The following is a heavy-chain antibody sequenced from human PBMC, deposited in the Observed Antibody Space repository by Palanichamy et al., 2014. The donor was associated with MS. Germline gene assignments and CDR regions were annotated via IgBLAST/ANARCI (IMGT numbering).Heavy chain of an antibody. J-gene: IGHJ6*02. CDR2: VDSGKGKT. CDR3: ARTTNRDFYYGMDV. V-gene: IGHV1-3*01. Sequence: QVHLLQSGAEVKPGASVKVSCKASGYNFTSDAMHWVRQAPGQRLEWMGWVDSGKGKTKYSQRFQGRLTITWDTSATTVYMDLSSLRSEDTAVYYCARTTNRDFYYGMDVWGQGTTVTVSS. CDR1: GYNFTSDA. D-gene: IGHD1-1*01.